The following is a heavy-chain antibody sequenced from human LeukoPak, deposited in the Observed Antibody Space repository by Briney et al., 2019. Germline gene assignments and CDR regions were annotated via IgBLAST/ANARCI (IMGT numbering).Heavy chain of an antibody. CDR1: GFTFSDYY. J-gene: IGHJ6*02. D-gene: IGHD6-19*01. CDR3: ARSDSSGWTRYYYFGMDV. CDR2: ISSSGSTI. V-gene: IGHV3-11*01. Sequence: GRSMRLASAASGFTFSDYYMSWIRQAPGKGLEWVSYISSSGSTIYYADSVKGRFTISRDNAKNSLYLQMNSLRAEDTAVYYCARSDSSGWTRYYYFGMDVWGQGTTVTVSS.